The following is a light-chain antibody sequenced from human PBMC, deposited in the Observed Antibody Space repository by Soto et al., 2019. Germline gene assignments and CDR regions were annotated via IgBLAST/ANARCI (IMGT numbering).Light chain of an antibody. V-gene: IGKV1-5*01. J-gene: IGKJ1*01. CDR2: DAS. CDR3: QQYNSYWT. CDR1: QSISSW. Sequence: DIQMTQSPSTLSASVGDRVTITCRASQSISSWLAWYQQKPGRAPKLLIYDASSLESGVPSRFSGSGSGTELTLTISRLQPDDFATYYCQQYNSYWTFGQGTKVDIK.